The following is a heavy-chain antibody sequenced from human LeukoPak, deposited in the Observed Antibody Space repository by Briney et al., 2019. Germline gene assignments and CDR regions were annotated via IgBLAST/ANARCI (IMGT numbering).Heavy chain of an antibody. CDR1: GFTFSSNW. CDR3: VRDLGGRSGH. CDR2: INEDGSTT. Sequence: PGGSLRLSCAASGFTFSSNWMHWVRQAPGKELVWVSRINEDGSTTNYADSVKGRSTIFRDNAKNTLYLQMSSLRAEDTAVYYCVRDLGGRSGHWGQGTLVTVSS. V-gene: IGHV3-74*01. D-gene: IGHD1-26*01. J-gene: IGHJ4*02.